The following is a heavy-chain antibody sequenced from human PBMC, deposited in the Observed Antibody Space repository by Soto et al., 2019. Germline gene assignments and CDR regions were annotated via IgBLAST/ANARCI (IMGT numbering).Heavy chain of an antibody. D-gene: IGHD3-22*01. V-gene: IGHV3-48*01. CDR1: GFTFGTYG. CDR2: ISSSSSTI. J-gene: IGHJ4*02. Sequence: GGSLRLSCAASGFTFGTYGMNWVRQAPGKGLEWVSYISSSSSTIFYTDSVKGRFTVSRDNAKNSLYLQMNSLRAEDTAVYYCAVRPYDSSGYHYEGHWGQGTLVTVSS. CDR3: AVRPYDSSGYHYEGH.